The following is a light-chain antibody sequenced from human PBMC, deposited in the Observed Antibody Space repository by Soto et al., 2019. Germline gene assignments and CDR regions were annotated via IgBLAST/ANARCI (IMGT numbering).Light chain of an antibody. Sequence: QSVRNQPASVFGSPGQSITISCTGTSSDVGGYNYVSWYQQHPGKAPKLMIYDVSNRPSGVSNRCSGSKSGITASLSISGLQTDDEADYYCSSYASSNTYVFGTGTKVTVL. CDR1: SSDVGGYNY. CDR2: DVS. CDR3: SSYASSNTYV. V-gene: IGLV2-14*03. J-gene: IGLJ1*01.